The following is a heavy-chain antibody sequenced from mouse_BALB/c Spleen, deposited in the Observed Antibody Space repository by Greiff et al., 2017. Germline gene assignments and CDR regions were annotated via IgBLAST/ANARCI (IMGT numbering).Heavy chain of an antibody. D-gene: IGHD2-14*01. V-gene: IGHV5-6*01. CDR3: ARQWRYDVGTWCAY. CDR1: GFTFSSYG. CDR2: ISSGGSYT. J-gene: IGHJ3*01. Sequence: EVQLVESGGDLVKPGGSLKLSCAASGFTFSSYGMSWVRQTPDKRLEWVATISSGGSYTYYPDSVKGRFTISRDNAKNTLYLQMSSLKSEDTAMYYCARQWRYDVGTWCAYWGQGTLVTVSA.